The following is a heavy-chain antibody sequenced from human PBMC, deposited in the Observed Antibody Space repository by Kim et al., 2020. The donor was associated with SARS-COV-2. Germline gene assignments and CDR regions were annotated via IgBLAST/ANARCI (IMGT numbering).Heavy chain of an antibody. CDR3: ARDPIVVVPAAIVPYGMDV. CDR1: GYTFTSYY. Sequence: ASVKVSCKASGYTFTSYYMHWVRQAPGQGLEWMGIINPSGGSTSYAQKFQSRVTMTRDTSTSTVYMELSSLRSEDTAVYYCARDPIVVVPAAIVPYGMDVWGQGTTVTVSS. D-gene: IGHD2-2*02. V-gene: IGHV1-46*01. J-gene: IGHJ6*02. CDR2: INPSGGST.